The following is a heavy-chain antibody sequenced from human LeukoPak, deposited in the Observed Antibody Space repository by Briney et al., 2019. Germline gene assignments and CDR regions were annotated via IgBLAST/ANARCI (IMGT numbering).Heavy chain of an antibody. CDR2: IYHSGST. J-gene: IGHJ4*02. V-gene: IGHV4-39*07. CDR3: ARHPYYGSGSYLY. D-gene: IGHD3-10*01. CDR1: GGSISSGTYY. Sequence: SETLSLTCTVSGGSISSGTYYWGWIRQPPGKGLEWIGSIYHSGSTYYNPSLKSRVTISVDTSKNQFSLKLSSLTAADTAVYYCARHPYYGSGSYLYWGQGTLVTVSS.